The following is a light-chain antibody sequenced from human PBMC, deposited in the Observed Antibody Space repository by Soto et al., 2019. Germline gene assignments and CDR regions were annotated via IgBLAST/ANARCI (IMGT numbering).Light chain of an antibody. J-gene: IGKJ5*01. CDR2: AAS. Sequence: QMTQSPSSVSASVGDRVTITCRASQDIGSWFAWYQQKQGKVPKLLIYAASILQSGVPSRFSGSGSGTDFTLTNNNLQPEDFATYYCQQANSFPVSFGQGKRLDIK. V-gene: IGKV1D-12*01. CDR1: QDIGSW. CDR3: QQANSFPVS.